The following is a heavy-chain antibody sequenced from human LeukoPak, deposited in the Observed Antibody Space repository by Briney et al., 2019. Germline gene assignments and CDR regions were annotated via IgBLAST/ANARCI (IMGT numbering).Heavy chain of an antibody. CDR3: ARSDCSGGSCYDLDY. V-gene: IGHV1-18*01. CDR1: GYTFTSYG. D-gene: IGHD2-15*01. J-gene: IGHJ4*02. CDR2: ISAYNGNT. Sequence: ASVKVSCKASGYTFTSYGFSWVRQAPGQGLEWMGWISAYNGNTNYAQKLQGRVTMTTDTSTSTAYMELRSLRSDDTAVYYCARSDCSGGSCYDLDYWGQGTLVTVSS.